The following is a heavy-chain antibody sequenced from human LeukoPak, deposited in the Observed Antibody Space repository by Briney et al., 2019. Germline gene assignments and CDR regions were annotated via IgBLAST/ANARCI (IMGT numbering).Heavy chain of an antibody. CDR1: GFTFSSYA. CDR2: ISGSGGST. J-gene: IGHJ3*02. CDR3: ARALPDGYNLLLDAFDI. V-gene: IGHV3-23*01. D-gene: IGHD5-24*01. Sequence: GGSLRLSCAASGFTFSSYAMSWVRQAPGKGLEWVSAISGSGGSTYYADSVKGRFTISRDNSKNTLYLQMNSLRAEDTAVYYCARALPDGYNLLLDAFDIWGQGTMVTVSS.